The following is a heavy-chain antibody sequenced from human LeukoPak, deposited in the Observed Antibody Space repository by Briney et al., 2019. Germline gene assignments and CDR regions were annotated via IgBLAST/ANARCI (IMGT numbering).Heavy chain of an antibody. J-gene: IGHJ6*03. D-gene: IGHD3-3*01. V-gene: IGHV3-23*01. Sequence: PGGSLRLSCAASGFTFSSYAMSWVRQAPGKGLEWVSAISGSGGSTYYADSVKGRFTISRDNSKNTLYLQMNSLRAEDTAVYYCAKDGKYYDFWSGYYSRSCYYYMDVWGKGTTVTVSS. CDR1: GFTFSSYA. CDR3: AKDGKYYDFWSGYYSRSCYYYMDV. CDR2: ISGSGGST.